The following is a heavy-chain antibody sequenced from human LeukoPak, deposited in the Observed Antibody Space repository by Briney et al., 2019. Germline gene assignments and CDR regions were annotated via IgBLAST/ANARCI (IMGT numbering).Heavy chain of an antibody. D-gene: IGHD3-22*01. CDR1: GYTFTGYY. CDR3: ARNYDSSKDGNDY. J-gene: IGHJ4*02. CDR2: INPTSGGT. Sequence: ASVKVSCKASGYTFTGYYIHWVRQAPGQGLEWMGWINPTSGGTKYAQKFQGRVTMTRDTSISTAYMELRSLRSDDTAIYYCARNYDSSKDGNDYWGQGTLVTVSS. V-gene: IGHV1-2*02.